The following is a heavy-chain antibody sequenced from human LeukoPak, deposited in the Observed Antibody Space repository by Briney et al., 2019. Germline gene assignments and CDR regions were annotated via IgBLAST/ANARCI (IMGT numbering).Heavy chain of an antibody. J-gene: IGHJ4*02. CDR3: ATVTSGSYYSGSRFDY. CDR1: GYTLTELS. V-gene: IGHV1-24*01. Sequence: GASVKVSCKVSGYTLTELSMHWVRQAPGKGLEWMGGFDPDDGETIYAQKFQGRVTMTEDTSTDTAYMELSSLRSEDTAVYYCATVTSGSYYSGSRFDYWGQGTLVTVSS. D-gene: IGHD1-26*01. CDR2: FDPDDGET.